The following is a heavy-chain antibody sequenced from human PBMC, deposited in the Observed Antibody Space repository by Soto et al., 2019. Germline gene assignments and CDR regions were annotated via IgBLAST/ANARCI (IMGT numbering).Heavy chain of an antibody. CDR3: ARAYLPYDFWSGYYAWFDP. D-gene: IGHD3-3*01. Sequence: GASVKVSCKASGYTFTSYAMHWVRQAPGQRLEWMGWINAGNGNTKYSQKFRGRVTITRDTSASTAYMELSSLRSEDTAVYYCARAYLPYDFWSGYYAWFDPWGQGTLVTVSS. CDR2: INAGNGNT. CDR1: GYTFTSYA. J-gene: IGHJ5*02. V-gene: IGHV1-3*01.